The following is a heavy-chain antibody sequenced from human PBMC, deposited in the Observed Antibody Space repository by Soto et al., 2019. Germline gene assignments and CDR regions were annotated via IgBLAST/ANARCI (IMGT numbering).Heavy chain of an antibody. CDR1: GFTFSSYG. CDR2: ISYDGSNK. J-gene: IGHJ6*02. Sequence: PGGSLRLSCAASGFTFSSYGMHWVRQAPGKGLEWVAVISYDGSNKYYADSVKGRFTISRDNSKNTLYLQMNSLRAEDTAVYYCARDKIAAAGKIWVSYYGMDVWGQGTTVTVSS. D-gene: IGHD6-13*01. CDR3: ARDKIAAAGKIWVSYYGMDV. V-gene: IGHV3-30*03.